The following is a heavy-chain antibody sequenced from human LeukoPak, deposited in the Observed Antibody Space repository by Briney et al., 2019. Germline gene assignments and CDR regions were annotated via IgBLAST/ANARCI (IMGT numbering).Heavy chain of an antibody. V-gene: IGHV3-15*01. D-gene: IGHD2-15*01. Sequence: GGSLRLSCVVSGFTLSDAWMSWVRQAPGKGLEWIGRMKRKSDGGTTDYAAPVKGRFTISRDDSQNTLYLQMNSLKTEDTAFYYCTTGGGAYCSGGSCFPETLDYWGQGTLVAVSS. CDR2: MKRKSDGGTT. CDR3: TTGGGAYCSGGSCFPETLDY. CDR1: GFTLSDAW. J-gene: IGHJ4*02.